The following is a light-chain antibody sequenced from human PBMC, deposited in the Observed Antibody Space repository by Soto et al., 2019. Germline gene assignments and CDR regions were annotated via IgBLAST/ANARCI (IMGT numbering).Light chain of an antibody. V-gene: IGKV1-5*03. Sequence: DIQMTQSPSTLSGSVGDRVTITFRSSQPISSWLAWYQRKPGKAPKLLIYKASTLKSGVPSRFSGSGSGTEFTLTISSLQPDDFATYYCQHYNSYSEAFGQGTKVDIK. J-gene: IGKJ1*01. CDR2: KAS. CDR1: QPISSW. CDR3: QHYNSYSEA.